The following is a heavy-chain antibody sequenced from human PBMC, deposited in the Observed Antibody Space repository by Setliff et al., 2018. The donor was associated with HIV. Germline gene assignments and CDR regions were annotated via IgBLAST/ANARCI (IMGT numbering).Heavy chain of an antibody. CDR1: GGSFNGYY. D-gene: IGHD3-10*01. CDR3: ARRIDDSGSFPDKNWFDT. J-gene: IGHJ5*02. V-gene: IGHV4-4*09. Sequence: KTSETLSLTCAVYGGSFNGYYWSWIRQSPGGGLEWIGFIFSSGSTKYNPSLQSRVTMSIDTSKNQFSLRLTSVTAADTAVYYCARRIDDSGSFPDKNWFDTWGQGSLVTVSS. CDR2: IFSSGST.